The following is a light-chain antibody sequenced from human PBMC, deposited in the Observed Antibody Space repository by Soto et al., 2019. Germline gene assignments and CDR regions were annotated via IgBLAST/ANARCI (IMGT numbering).Light chain of an antibody. V-gene: IGKV1-39*01. CDR1: QSISRY. CDR3: QQTYRIPPVT. Sequence: DIQMTQSPSSLSASVGDRVTITCRASQSISRYLNWYQQKPGKAPKLLIYAASSLQSGVPSRYSGSGSGTDFTLTISSLQPEDFATYYCQQTYRIPPVTFGQGTKLEIK. CDR2: AAS. J-gene: IGKJ2*01.